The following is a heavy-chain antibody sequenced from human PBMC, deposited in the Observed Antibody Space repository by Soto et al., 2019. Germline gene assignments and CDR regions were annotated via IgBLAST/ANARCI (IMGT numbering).Heavy chain of an antibody. J-gene: IGHJ4*02. Sequence: QVQLQESGPGLVKPSETLSLTCTVSGVSFSNNYGSWIRQPPGKGLEWIGYIYYNGNTNYNPSLKSRVTMSVDTSRNQISLKLTTVTAADTAVYYCTRANWYSEYWGQGTLVTVSS. V-gene: IGHV4-59*01. CDR3: TRANWYSEY. CDR2: IYYNGNT. CDR1: GVSFSNNY. D-gene: IGHD7-27*01.